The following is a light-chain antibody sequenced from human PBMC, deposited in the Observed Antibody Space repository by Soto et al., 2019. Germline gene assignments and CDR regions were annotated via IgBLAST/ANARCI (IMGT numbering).Light chain of an antibody. J-gene: IGKJ4*01. Sequence: MVMTQSPATLPVSPGERATLSCRASHSVSSNLAWYQQKPGQAPRPLIYGASTRATSFPARSSGSGSGTEFTRTISSLQSEDFAVYYCQQYNTWPLTFGGGTKVEIK. V-gene: IGKV3-15*01. CDR1: HSVSSN. CDR3: QQYNTWPLT. CDR2: GAS.